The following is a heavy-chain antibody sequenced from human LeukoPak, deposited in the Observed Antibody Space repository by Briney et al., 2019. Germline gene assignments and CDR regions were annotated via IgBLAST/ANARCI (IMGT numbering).Heavy chain of an antibody. V-gene: IGHV3-53*01. Sequence: PGGSLRLSCAASGFTVSSNYISWVRQAPGQGLEWVSVIYAGGSMYYADSVKGRFTISRDNSKNTLYLQMNSLRAEDTAVYYCAKGLGYCSSTSCYIPVDYWGQGTLVTVSS. CDR2: IYAGGSM. D-gene: IGHD2-2*02. CDR3: AKGLGYCSSTSCYIPVDY. J-gene: IGHJ4*02. CDR1: GFTVSSNY.